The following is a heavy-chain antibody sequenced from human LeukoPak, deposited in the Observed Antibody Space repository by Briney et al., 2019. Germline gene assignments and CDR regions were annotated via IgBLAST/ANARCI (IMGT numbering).Heavy chain of an antibody. CDR3: ARVGGLDYYDSSGYYSRAFDI. J-gene: IGHJ3*02. D-gene: IGHD3-22*01. Sequence: SETLSLTCTVSGGSSSSSSCYWGWIRQPPGKGLEWIRSLYYSGSTYYSPSLKSRVTISVDTSKNQFSLKLSSVTAADTAVYYCARVGGLDYYDSSGYYSRAFDIWGQGTMVTVSS. CDR2: LYYSGST. CDR1: GGSSSSSSCY. V-gene: IGHV4-39*01.